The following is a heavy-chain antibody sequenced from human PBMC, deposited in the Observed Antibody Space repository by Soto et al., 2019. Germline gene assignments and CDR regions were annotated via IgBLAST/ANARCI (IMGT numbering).Heavy chain of an antibody. J-gene: IGHJ4*02. CDR2: ISYDGSNK. CDR3: ARDAPTTVTYYFDY. Sequence: PGGSLRLSCAASGFTFSSYAMHWVRQAPGKGLEWVAVISYDGSNKYYADSVKGRFTISRDNSKNTLYLQMNSLRAEDTAVYYCARDAPTTVTYYFDYWGQGTLVTVS. V-gene: IGHV3-30-3*01. CDR1: GFTFSSYA. D-gene: IGHD4-17*01.